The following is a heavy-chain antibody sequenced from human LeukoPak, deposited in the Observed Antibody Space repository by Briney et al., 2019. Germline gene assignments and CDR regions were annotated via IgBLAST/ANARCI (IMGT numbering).Heavy chain of an antibody. CDR2: IYYSGIT. V-gene: IGHV4-39*07. D-gene: IGHD7-27*01. CDR3: ARELLSGDPSIGN. J-gene: IGHJ4*02. Sequence: SETLSLTCTVSGASISGSSHYVWGWIRQTPGKGLEWIGSIYYSGITYYTPSLKSRVTISVDTSKNQFSLKLSSVTAADTAVYYCARELLSGDPSIGNWGQGTLVTVSS. CDR1: GASISGSSHY.